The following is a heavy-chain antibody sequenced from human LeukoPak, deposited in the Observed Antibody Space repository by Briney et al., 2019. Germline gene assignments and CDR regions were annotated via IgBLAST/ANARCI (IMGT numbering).Heavy chain of an antibody. Sequence: GASVKVSCKASGYTFTGYYMHWVRQAPGQGLEWMGWINPNSGGTNYAQKFQGRVTMTRDTSINTAYIELSRLTSDDTAMYYCARLYGIKDAFDMWGQGTMVTVSS. CDR3: ARLYGIKDAFDM. CDR1: GYTFTGYY. D-gene: IGHD2-8*01. CDR2: INPNSGGT. J-gene: IGHJ3*02. V-gene: IGHV1-2*02.